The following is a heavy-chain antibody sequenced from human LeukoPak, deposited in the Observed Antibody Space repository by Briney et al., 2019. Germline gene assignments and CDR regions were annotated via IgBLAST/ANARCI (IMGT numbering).Heavy chain of an antibody. J-gene: IGHJ6*03. D-gene: IGHD1-26*01. CDR3: ARDVIVGGSYYYYYMDV. CDR1: GYTFTSYG. V-gene: IGHV1-18*01. CDR2: ISAYNGNT. Sequence: ASVKVSCKASGYTFTSYGISWVRQAPGQGLEWTGWISAYNGNTNYAQKLQGRVTMTTDTSTSTAYMELRGLRSDDTAVYYCARDVIVGGSYYYYYMDVWGKGTTVTVSS.